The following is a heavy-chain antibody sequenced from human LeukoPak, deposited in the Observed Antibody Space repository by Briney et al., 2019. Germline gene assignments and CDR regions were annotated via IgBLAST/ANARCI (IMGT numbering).Heavy chain of an antibody. Sequence: GESLKISCAASGFTFSSYGMHWVRQAPGKGLEWVAVIWYDGSNKYYADSVKGRFTISRDNSKNTLYLQMNSLRAEDTAVYYCARVTDSSGWYWYFDYWGQGTLVTVSS. CDR3: ARVTDSSGWYWYFDY. CDR1: GFTFSSYG. J-gene: IGHJ4*02. V-gene: IGHV3-33*01. CDR2: IWYDGSNK. D-gene: IGHD6-19*01.